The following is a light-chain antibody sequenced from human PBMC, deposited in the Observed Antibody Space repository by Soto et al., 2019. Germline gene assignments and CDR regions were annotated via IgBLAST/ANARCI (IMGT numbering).Light chain of an antibody. CDR3: QQSYSTPPCN. J-gene: IGKJ3*01. CDR2: EAS. Sequence: DIQMTQSPSPLSASVGDRVYITCRTSQSISSYLNWYQAKPGKAPKLLIYEASSLESGVPSRFSGSGSGTDFTLTISSLQPEDSATYDCQQSYSTPPCNFGPGTRVDI. V-gene: IGKV1-39*01. CDR1: QSISSY.